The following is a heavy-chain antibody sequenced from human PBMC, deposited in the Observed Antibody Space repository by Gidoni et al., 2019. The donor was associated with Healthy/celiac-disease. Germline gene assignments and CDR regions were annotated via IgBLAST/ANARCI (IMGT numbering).Heavy chain of an antibody. J-gene: IGHJ6*02. D-gene: IGHD6-13*01. CDR1: GFTFSGSA. CDR2: IRSKANSYAT. Sequence: EVQLVESGGGLVQPGGPLKLSCAASGFTFSGSAMHWVRQASGKGLEWVGRIRSKANSYATAYAASVKGRFTISRDDSKNTAYLQMNSLKTEDTAVYYCTLVYSSILYGIDVWGQGTTVTVSS. V-gene: IGHV3-73*02. CDR3: TLVYSSILYGIDV.